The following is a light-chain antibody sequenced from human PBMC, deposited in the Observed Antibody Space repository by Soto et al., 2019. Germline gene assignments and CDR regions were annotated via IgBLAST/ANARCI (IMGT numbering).Light chain of an antibody. Sequence: EIVLTQSPATLSLSPGERATLSCRASQSVSSYLAWYQQKPGQAPRLLVYDASNRATGIPARFSGSGSGTDFTLTISSLEPEDLAVYYCQHRSNWPRFTFGPGTKVDIK. CDR2: DAS. J-gene: IGKJ3*01. CDR1: QSVSSY. V-gene: IGKV3-11*01. CDR3: QHRSNWPRFT.